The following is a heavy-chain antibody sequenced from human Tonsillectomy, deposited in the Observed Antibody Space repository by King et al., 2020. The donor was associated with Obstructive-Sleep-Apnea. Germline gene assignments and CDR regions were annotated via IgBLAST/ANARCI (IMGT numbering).Heavy chain of an antibody. D-gene: IGHD4-23*01. CDR2: ISSSISTI. Sequence: VQLVESGGGLVQPGGSLRLSCAASGFTFSSYSMNWVRQAPGKGLEWVSYISSSISTIYYADSVKGRFTISRDNAKNSLYLQMNSLRAEDTAVYYCARGRSGNQWGQGTLVTVSS. V-gene: IGHV3-48*04. CDR1: GFTFSSYS. CDR3: ARGRSGNQ. J-gene: IGHJ4*02.